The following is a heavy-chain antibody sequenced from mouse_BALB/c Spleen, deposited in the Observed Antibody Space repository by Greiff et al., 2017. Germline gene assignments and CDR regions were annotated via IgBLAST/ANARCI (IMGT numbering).Heavy chain of an antibody. CDR2: IDPANGNT. J-gene: IGHJ4*01. Sequence: EVQLQQSGAELVKPGASVKLSCTASGFNIKDTYMHWVKQRPEQGLEWIGRIDPANGNTKYDPKFQGKATITADTSSNTAYLQLSSLTSEDTAVYYCARSILLRSAMDYWGQGTSVTVSS. CDR1: GFNIKDTY. CDR3: ARSILLRSAMDY. V-gene: IGHV14-3*02. D-gene: IGHD1-1*01.